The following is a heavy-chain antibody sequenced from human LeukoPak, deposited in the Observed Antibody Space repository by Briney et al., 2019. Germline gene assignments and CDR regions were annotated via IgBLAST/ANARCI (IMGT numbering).Heavy chain of an antibody. CDR3: ARARKNKWELLSSWFDP. CDR1: GYTFTSYY. Sequence: GASVKVSCKASGYTFTSYYMHWVRQAPGQGLEWMGIINPSGGSTSYAQKFQGRVTMTRDMSSSTVYMELSSLRSEDTAVYYCARARKNKWELLSSWFDPWGQGTLVTVSS. J-gene: IGHJ5*02. V-gene: IGHV1-46*01. CDR2: INPSGGST. D-gene: IGHD1-26*01.